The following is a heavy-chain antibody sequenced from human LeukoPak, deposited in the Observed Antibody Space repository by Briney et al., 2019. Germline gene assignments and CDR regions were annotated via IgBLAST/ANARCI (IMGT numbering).Heavy chain of an antibody. Sequence: PSETLSLTCSVSGGAIISYYWSWIRQPAGKGPGWIGRIYPTGNTDYNPSLKTRVAMSTDLSKKLLSLSLRSVTAADTAVYYCARLKFYDSTGYSPGYYMDVWGKGTAVTVSS. V-gene: IGHV4-4*07. D-gene: IGHD3-22*01. CDR1: GGAIISYY. CDR2: IYPTGNT. CDR3: ARLKFYDSTGYSPGYYMDV. J-gene: IGHJ6*03.